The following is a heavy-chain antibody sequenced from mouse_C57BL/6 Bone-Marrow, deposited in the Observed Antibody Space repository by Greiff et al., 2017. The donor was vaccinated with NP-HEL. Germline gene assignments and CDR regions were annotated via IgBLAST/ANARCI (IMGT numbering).Heavy chain of an antibody. CDR1: GYTFTSYW. CDR2: IYPGSGST. J-gene: IGHJ4*01. V-gene: IGHV1-55*01. D-gene: IGHD2-3*01. CDR3: ARDWLLPYYYAMDY. Sequence: QVQLQQPGAELVKPGASVQMSCKASGYTFTSYWITWVKQRTGQGLEWIGDIYPGSGSTNYNEKFKSKATLPVDTSSSTAYMQLSSLTSEDSAVYYCARDWLLPYYYAMDYWGQVTSVTVSS.